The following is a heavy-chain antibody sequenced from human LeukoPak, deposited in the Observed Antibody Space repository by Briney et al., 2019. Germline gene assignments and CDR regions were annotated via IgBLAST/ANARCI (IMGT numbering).Heavy chain of an antibody. CDR3: ARKGRQWLAFDY. CDR1: GFTFSSYG. Sequence: GGSLRLSCAASGFTFSSYGMHWVRQAPGKGLGWVAVIWYDGSNKYYADSVKGRFTISRDNSKNTLYLQMNSLRAEDTAVYYCARKGRQWLAFDYWGQGTLVTVSS. CDR2: IWYDGSNK. D-gene: IGHD6-19*01. V-gene: IGHV3-33*01. J-gene: IGHJ4*02.